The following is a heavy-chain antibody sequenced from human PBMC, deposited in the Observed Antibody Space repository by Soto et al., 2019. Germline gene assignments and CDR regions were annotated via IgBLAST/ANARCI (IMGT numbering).Heavy chain of an antibody. CDR3: ARSQGSSTSLEIYYYYYYGMDV. CDR1: GGTFSSYA. V-gene: IGHV1-69*01. D-gene: IGHD2-2*01. Sequence: QVQLVQSGAEVKKPGSSVKVSCKASGGTFSSYAISWVRQAPGQGLEWMGGTIPISGTANYAQKFQGRVTITADESTSTAYMEVSSLRSEDTAVYYCARSQGSSTSLEIYYYYYYGMDVWGQGTTVTVSS. CDR2: TIPISGTA. J-gene: IGHJ6*02.